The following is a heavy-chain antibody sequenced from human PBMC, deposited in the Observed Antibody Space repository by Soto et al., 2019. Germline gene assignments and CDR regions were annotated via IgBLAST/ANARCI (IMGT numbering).Heavy chain of an antibody. CDR1: GGTFSNDI. V-gene: IGHV1-69*08. CDR3: AKAPAYYYDSSGPEGYFDY. J-gene: IGHJ4*02. Sequence: SVTVSCKTSGGTFSNDIITWVRQAPGQGLEWMGRIIPLLDTTNYAQKFQGRVTITADNSKNTLYLQMNSLRAEDTAVYYCAKAPAYYYDSSGPEGYFDYWGQGTLVTVSS. D-gene: IGHD3-22*01. CDR2: IIPLLDTT.